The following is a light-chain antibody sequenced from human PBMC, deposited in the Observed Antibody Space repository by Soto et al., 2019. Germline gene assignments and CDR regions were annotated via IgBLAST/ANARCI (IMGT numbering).Light chain of an antibody. CDR3: QQYNHWPPWT. J-gene: IGKJ1*01. CDR2: GAF. V-gene: IGKV3-15*01. CDR1: QSVSSN. Sequence: EIVMTQSPATLSVSPGERATHSCRASQSVSSNLAWYQQKPGQAPRLLIYGAFTRATGIPARFSGSGSGTEFTLTISSLQSEDFALYYCQQYNHWPPWTFGQGTKVDI.